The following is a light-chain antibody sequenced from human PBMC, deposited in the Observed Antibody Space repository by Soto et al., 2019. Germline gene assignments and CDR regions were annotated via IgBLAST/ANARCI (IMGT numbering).Light chain of an antibody. CDR1: QSVSSSY. CDR2: DAS. Sequence: EMVLTQSPGTLSFSPGERATLSCRASQSVSSSYLAWYQQKPGQAPRLLIYDASNRATGIPARFSGSGSGTEFTLTISSLQSEDFAVYYCQQYNNWPPITFGQGTRPEIK. J-gene: IGKJ5*01. CDR3: QQYNNWPPIT. V-gene: IGKV3D-15*01.